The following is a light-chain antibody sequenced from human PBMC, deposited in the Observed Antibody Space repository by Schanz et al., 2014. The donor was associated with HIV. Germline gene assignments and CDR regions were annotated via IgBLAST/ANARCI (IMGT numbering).Light chain of an antibody. CDR1: ANDVGGYDY. CDR3: STYTGSNTWV. J-gene: IGLJ3*02. Sequence: QSALTQPASVSGSPGQSITISCTGTANDVGGYDYVSWYQQHPGRAPKLLIYDVTNRPSGVSNHFSGSKSGNTASLTISGLQAEDEADYYCSTYTGSNTWVFGGGTKLTV. CDR2: DVT. V-gene: IGLV2-14*03.